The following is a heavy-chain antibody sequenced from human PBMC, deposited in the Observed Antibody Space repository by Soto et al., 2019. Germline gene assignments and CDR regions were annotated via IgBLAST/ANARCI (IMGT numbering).Heavy chain of an antibody. J-gene: IGHJ6*02. CDR3: ARDDYDGMDV. CDR1: GGSISSYY. V-gene: IGHV4-59*01. CDR2: IYYSGST. Sequence: SETLSLTCTVSGGSISSYYWSWIRQPPGKGLEWIGYIYYSGSTNYNPSLKSRVTISVDTSKNQFSLKLSSVTAADTAVYYCARDDYDGMDVWGQGTTVTVS.